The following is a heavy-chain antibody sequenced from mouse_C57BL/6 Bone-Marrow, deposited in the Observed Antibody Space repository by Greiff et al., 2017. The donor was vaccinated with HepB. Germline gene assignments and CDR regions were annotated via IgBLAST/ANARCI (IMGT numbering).Heavy chain of an antibody. V-gene: IGHV1-55*01. D-gene: IGHD1-1*01. CDR1: GYTFTSYW. CDR3: ARGNYGSSYSWFAY. CDR2: IYPGSGST. Sequence: QVQLQQPGAELVKPGASVKMSCKASGYTFTSYWITWVKQRPVQGLEWIGDIYPGSGSTNYNEKFKSKATLTVDTSSSTAYMQLSSLTSEDSAVYYCARGNYGSSYSWFAYWGQGTLVTVSA. J-gene: IGHJ3*01.